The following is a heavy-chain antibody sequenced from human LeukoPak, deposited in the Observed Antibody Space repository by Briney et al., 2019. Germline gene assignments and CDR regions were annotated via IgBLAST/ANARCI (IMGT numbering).Heavy chain of an antibody. CDR2: ISAHNGNT. CDR3: ARDPLGYCSSTSCYGPPGY. Sequence: GASVKVSCKASGYTFTSYGISWVRQAPGQGLEWMGWISAHNGNTNYAQKLQGRVTMTTDTSTSTAYMELRSLRSDDTAVYYCARDPLGYCSSTSCYGPPGYWGQGTLVTVSS. J-gene: IGHJ4*02. CDR1: GYTFTSYG. V-gene: IGHV1-18*04. D-gene: IGHD2-2*01.